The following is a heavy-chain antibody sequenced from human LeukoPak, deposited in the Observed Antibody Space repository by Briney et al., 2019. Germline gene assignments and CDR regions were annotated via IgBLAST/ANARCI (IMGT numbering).Heavy chain of an antibody. J-gene: IGHJ4*02. CDR3: ARVAPPYYYDSSGYLDY. CDR2: IDSGTTT. V-gene: IGHV3-53*01. Sequence: AGVSLRLSCAASVFTLSTNYMSWVRQAPGKWLEWVAFIDSGTTTTYAHSGKGRFTISRDNSKNTLYLQMNSLRAEDTAVYYCARVAPPYYYDSSGYLDYWGQGTLVTVSS. CDR1: VFTLSTNY. D-gene: IGHD3-22*01.